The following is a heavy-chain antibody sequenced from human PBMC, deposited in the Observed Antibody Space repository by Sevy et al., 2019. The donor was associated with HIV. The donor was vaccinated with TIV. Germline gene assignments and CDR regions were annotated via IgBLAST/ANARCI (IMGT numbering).Heavy chain of an antibody. Sequence: ASVKVSCKASGYTFTGYYMHWVRQAPGQGLEWMGRINPNSGGTNYARKFQGRVTMTRDTSISTAYMELSRLRSDDTAVYYCARDYNYYDSRGYYLQFDYWGHGTLVTVSS. V-gene: IGHV1-2*06. J-gene: IGHJ5*01. D-gene: IGHD3-22*01. CDR1: GYTFTGYY. CDR3: ARDYNYYDSRGYYLQFDY. CDR2: INPNSGGT.